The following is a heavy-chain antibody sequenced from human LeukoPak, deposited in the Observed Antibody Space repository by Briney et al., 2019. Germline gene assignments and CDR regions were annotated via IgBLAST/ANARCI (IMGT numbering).Heavy chain of an antibody. CDR3: ANTIAVAGFYYYYGMDV. J-gene: IGHJ6*02. V-gene: IGHV3-30*02. CDR2: VRFDGNEN. Sequence: GGSLRLSCAASGFTFSSYGMHWVRQAPGKGLEWVAFVRFDGNENYYADSVKGRFTISRDNSKNTLYLQMNSLRADDTAIYYCANTIAVAGFYYYYGMDVWGQGTTVTVSS. D-gene: IGHD6-19*01. CDR1: GFTFSSYG.